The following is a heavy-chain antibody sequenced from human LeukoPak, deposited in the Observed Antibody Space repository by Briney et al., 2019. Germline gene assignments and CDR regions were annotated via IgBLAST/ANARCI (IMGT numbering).Heavy chain of an antibody. V-gene: IGHV4-59*01. D-gene: IGHD5-12*01. J-gene: IGHJ4*02. CDR1: GGSISSYY. Sequence: SETLSLTCTVPGGSISSYYWSWIRQPPGKGLECTGYIYFSGSTNYSPSLKSRVTISVDTSKNQFSLKLTSVTAADTAVYYCARLRYSGYVKYYFDYWGQGTLVTVSS. CDR2: IYFSGST. CDR3: ARLRYSGYVKYYFDY.